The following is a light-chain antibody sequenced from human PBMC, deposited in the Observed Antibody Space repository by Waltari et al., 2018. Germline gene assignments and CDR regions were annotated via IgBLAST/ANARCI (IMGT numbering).Light chain of an antibody. CDR3: QQYDNWLGT. J-gene: IGKJ1*01. CDR1: QSIRSN. Sequence: EIVMTHSPATLSVLPGERATLSCRASQSIRSNLAWYQHKPGQAPRLLIYGASTRATGIPARFSGSGSGTEFTLTISSLQSEDSAVYFCQQYDNWLGTFGQGTKVEIK. V-gene: IGKV3-15*01. CDR2: GAS.